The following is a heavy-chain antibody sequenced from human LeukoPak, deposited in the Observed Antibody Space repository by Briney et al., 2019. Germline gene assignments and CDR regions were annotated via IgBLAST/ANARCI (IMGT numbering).Heavy chain of an antibody. V-gene: IGHV4-59*11. Sequence: SETLSLTCSVSGGSISSHYWSWIRQPPGKGLERIGYIYYSGSTKYNPSLKSRVTISVDTSKNQFSLKLGSVTAADTAVYYCARRSSSSSVWFDPWGQGTLVTVSS. CDR2: IYYSGST. CDR1: GGSISSHY. CDR3: ARRSSSSSVWFDP. J-gene: IGHJ5*02. D-gene: IGHD6-6*01.